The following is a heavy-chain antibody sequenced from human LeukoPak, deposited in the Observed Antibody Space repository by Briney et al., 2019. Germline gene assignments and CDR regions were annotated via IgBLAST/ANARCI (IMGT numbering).Heavy chain of an antibody. D-gene: IGHD4-23*01. CDR1: GDSISSYY. V-gene: IGHV4-59*01. CDR2: IYYSGST. Sequence: SETLSPTCTVSGDSISSYYWSWIRQPPGKGLEWIGYIYYSGSTNYNPSLKSRVTISIDTSKNQFSLNLSSVTAADTAVYYCARWRSHPGGFHIWGQGTLVTVSS. CDR3: ARWRSHPGGFHI. J-gene: IGHJ3*02.